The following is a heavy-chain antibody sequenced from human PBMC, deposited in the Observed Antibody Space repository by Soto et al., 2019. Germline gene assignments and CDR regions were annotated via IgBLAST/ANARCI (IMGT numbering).Heavy chain of an antibody. V-gene: IGHV3-33*01. J-gene: IGHJ1*01. D-gene: IGHD1-1*01. CDR2: IWYDGTRE. Sequence: PGGSLRLSCAASGFTFSRHGMQWARQAPGKGLEWVALIWYDGTRESYADSVKGRFTISRDQSESTLHLQMNRLRADDTAVYYCARDISFGAYDLWGQGTLVTVSS. CDR1: GFTFSRHG. CDR3: ARDISFGAYDL.